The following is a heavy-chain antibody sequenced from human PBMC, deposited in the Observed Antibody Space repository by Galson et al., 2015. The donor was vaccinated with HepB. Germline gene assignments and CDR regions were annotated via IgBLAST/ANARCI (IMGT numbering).Heavy chain of an antibody. CDR2: ISAYNGNT. V-gene: IGHV1-18*01. CDR1: GYTFTSYG. J-gene: IGHJ4*02. Sequence: SVKVSCKASGYTFTSYGISWVRQAPGQGLEWMGWISAYNGNTNYAQKLQGRVTMTTDTSTSTAYMELRSLRSDDTAVYYCARDRGRITIFGVVPHPFDYWGQGTLVTVSS. D-gene: IGHD3-3*01. CDR3: ARDRGRITIFGVVPHPFDY.